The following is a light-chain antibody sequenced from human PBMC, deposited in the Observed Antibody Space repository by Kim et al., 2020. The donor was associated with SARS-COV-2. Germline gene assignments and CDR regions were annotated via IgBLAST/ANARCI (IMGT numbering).Light chain of an antibody. V-gene: IGKV2-30*02. J-gene: IGKJ2*01. CDR1: QSLVRSDGNTY. Sequence: GQSASISCRSSQSLVRSDGNTYLNWYQQRPGQSPKRLIYQVSKRDSGVPDRFSGSGSGTDFTLKISRVEAEDVGIYFCMQGALGYTFGQGTKLEI. CDR3: MQGALGYT. CDR2: QVS.